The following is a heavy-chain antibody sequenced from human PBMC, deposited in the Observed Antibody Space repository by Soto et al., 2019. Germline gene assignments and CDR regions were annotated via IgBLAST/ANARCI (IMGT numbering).Heavy chain of an antibody. D-gene: IGHD3-22*01. Sequence: QLQLQESGPGLVKPSETLSLTCTVSGGSISSSSYYWGWIRQPPGKGLEWIGSIYYSGSTYYNPSLKSRVTISVDTSKNQFSLKLSSVTAADTAVYYCARGGPLSYYDSSGYTYYFDYWGQGTLVTVSS. V-gene: IGHV4-39*01. CDR1: GGSISSSSYY. CDR2: IYYSGST. J-gene: IGHJ4*02. CDR3: ARGGPLSYYDSSGYTYYFDY.